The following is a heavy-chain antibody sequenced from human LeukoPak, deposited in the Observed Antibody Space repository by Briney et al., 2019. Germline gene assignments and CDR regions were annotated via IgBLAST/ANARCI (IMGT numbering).Heavy chain of an antibody. D-gene: IGHD2-2*01. J-gene: IGHJ5*02. CDR1: GGSFSGYY. Sequence: SETLSLTCAVHGGSFSGYYWSWIRQPPGKGLEWIGEINHSGSTNYNPSLKSRVTISVDTSKNQFSLKLSSVTAADTSVYYCARCCQLLCYCFDLWGQGTLVTVSS. V-gene: IGHV4-34*01. CDR2: INHSGST. CDR3: ARCCQLLCYCFDL.